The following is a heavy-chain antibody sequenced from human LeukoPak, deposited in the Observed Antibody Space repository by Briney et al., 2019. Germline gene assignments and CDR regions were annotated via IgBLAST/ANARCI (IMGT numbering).Heavy chain of an antibody. Sequence: ASVKVSCKASGYTFTGYYMHWVRQAPGQGLEWMGWINPSSGGTNYAQKFQGRVTMTGDTSISTAYMELSRLRSDDTAVYYCARDGTISYYMDVWGKGTTVTVSS. CDR1: GYTFTGYY. CDR3: ARDGTISYYMDV. CDR2: INPSSGGT. J-gene: IGHJ6*03. D-gene: IGHD3-9*01. V-gene: IGHV1-2*02.